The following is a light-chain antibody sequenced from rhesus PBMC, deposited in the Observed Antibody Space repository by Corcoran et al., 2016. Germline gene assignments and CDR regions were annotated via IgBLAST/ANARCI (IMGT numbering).Light chain of an antibody. CDR2: SAS. CDR3: QHYYDNPLA. Sequence: DIQMTQSPSALSASVGDRVTISCRASQNIYSNLAWYQQKPGKAPKLLIYSASNLKTGIPSRFSGSGSGTDFTLTISSLQPEDSASYYCQHYYDNPLAFGGGTKVEIK. J-gene: IGKJ4*01. V-gene: IGKV1S8*01. CDR1: QNIYSN.